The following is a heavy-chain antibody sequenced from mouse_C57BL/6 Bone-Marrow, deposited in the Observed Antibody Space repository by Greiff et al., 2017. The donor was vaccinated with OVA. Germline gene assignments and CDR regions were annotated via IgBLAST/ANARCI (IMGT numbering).Heavy chain of an antibody. Sequence: VKLVESGPGLVQPSQSLSITCTVSGFSLTSYGVHWVRQSPGKGLEWLGVIWSGGSTDYNAAFISRLSISKDNSKSQVFFKMNSLQADDTAIYYCARNSLGLRRRYFDYWGQGTTLTVSS. D-gene: IGHD2-4*01. V-gene: IGHV2-2*01. CDR3: ARNSLGLRRRYFDY. J-gene: IGHJ2*01. CDR1: GFSLTSYG. CDR2: IWSGGST.